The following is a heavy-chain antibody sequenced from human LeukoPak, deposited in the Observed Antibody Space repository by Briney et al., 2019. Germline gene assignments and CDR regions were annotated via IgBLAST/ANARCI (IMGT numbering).Heavy chain of an antibody. J-gene: IGHJ5*02. V-gene: IGHV1-8*02. CDR3: ARQIVVATILRPGTNWFDP. CDR1: GYTFTSYD. CDR2: MNPNTGNT. D-gene: IGHD5-12*01. Sequence: VASVKVSCKASGYTFTSYDINWVRQATGQGLEWMGWMNPNTGNTGYAQKFQGRVTMTRNTSISIAYMELRSLRSDDTAVYYCARQIVVATILRPGTNWFDPWGQGTLVTVSS.